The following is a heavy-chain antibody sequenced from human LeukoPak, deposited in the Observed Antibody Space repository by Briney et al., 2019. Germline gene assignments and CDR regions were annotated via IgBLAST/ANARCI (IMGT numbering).Heavy chain of an antibody. D-gene: IGHD2-15*01. Sequence: PSETLSLTCAVSGYSISSGYYWGWIRQPPGQGLEWIGEINHSGSTNYNPSLKSRVTISVDTSKNQFSLKLSSVTAADTAVYYCARGSRGGTSRDWGQGTLVTVSS. V-gene: IGHV4-38-2*01. CDR3: ARGSRGGTSRD. J-gene: IGHJ4*02. CDR2: INHSGST. CDR1: GYSISSGYY.